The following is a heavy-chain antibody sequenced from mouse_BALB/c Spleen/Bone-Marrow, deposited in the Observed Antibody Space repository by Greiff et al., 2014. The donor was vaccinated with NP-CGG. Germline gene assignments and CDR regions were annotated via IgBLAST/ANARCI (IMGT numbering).Heavy chain of an antibody. CDR1: GYTFTDYT. CDR2: INPNIGGT. J-gene: IGHJ2*01. D-gene: IGHD2-14*01. CDR3: TRSRYGDY. Sequence: VHVKQSGPELAKPGASVKISCKTSGYTFTDYTMHWVKQSHGKSLEWIGHINPNIGGTNYNQKFKGKATLTLDKSSRTAYMELRSLTSEDSAVYYCTRSRYGDYWGQGTTLTVSS. V-gene: IGHV1-18*01.